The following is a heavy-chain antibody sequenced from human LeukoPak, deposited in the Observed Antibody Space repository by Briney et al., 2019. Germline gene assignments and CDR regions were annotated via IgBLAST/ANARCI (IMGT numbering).Heavy chain of an antibody. Sequence: PGGSLRLSCAASGFAFSSYAMSWVRQAPGKGLEWVSAISGSGGSTYYADSVKGRFTISRDNSKNTLYLQMNSLRAEDTAVYYCAKDPLAAQYFDYWGQGTLVTVSS. CDR2: ISGSGGST. CDR1: GFAFSSYA. CDR3: AKDPLAAQYFDY. J-gene: IGHJ4*02. V-gene: IGHV3-23*01. D-gene: IGHD6-13*01.